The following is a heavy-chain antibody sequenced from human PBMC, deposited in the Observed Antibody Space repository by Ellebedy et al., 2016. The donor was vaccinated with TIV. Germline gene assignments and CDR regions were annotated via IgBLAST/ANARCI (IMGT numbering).Heavy chain of an antibody. CDR1: GFTFSSYS. V-gene: IGHV3-21*01. D-gene: IGHD5-12*01. CDR2: ISSSGNYI. CDR3: AGGPGWLPDS. J-gene: IGHJ5*01. Sequence: GGSLRLXXVASGFTFSSYSMNWVRQAPGKGLEWVSSISSSGNYIYYADSVKGRFTISRDNAKNSLYLQMNSLRAEDTAVYYCAGGPGWLPDSWGQGTLVTVSS.